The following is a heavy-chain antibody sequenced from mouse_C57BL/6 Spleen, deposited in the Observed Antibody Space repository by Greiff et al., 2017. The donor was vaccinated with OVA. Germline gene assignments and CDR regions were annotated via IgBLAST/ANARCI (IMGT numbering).Heavy chain of an antibody. Sequence: VHLVESGAELVKPGASVKLSCKASGYTFSSYWMHWVKQRPGKGLEWIGQIYPGDGDTNYNGKFKGKATLTADKSSSTAYMQLSSLTSEDSAVYICARASYVNSVFDYWGQGTTLTVSS. CDR2: IYPGDGDT. CDR3: ARASYVNSVFDY. D-gene: IGHD1-1*01. V-gene: IGHV1-80*01. J-gene: IGHJ2*01. CDR1: GYTFSSYW.